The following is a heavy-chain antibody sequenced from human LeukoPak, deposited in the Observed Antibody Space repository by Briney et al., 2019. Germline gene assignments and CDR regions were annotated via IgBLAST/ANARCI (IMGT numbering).Heavy chain of an antibody. V-gene: IGHV3-23*01. J-gene: IGHJ4*02. CDR2: ISGGGTET. Sequence: PGGSLRLSCVASGFTFGSYAMSWVRQAPGKGLEWVASISGGGTETFYADFVKGRFIISRDNSRDTVYLQMDSLRTEDTAIFYCAKGGTTSSWGQGVLVTVSS. D-gene: IGHD2-2*01. CDR3: AKGGTTSS. CDR1: GFTFGSYA.